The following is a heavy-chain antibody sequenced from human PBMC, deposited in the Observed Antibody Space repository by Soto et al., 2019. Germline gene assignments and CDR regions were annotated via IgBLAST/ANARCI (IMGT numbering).Heavy chain of an antibody. CDR1: GFTFSNAW. CDR2: IKSKTDGGTT. CDR3: TTEHYDFWSGYYLWNAPRAFDY. V-gene: IGHV3-15*01. D-gene: IGHD3-3*01. J-gene: IGHJ4*02. Sequence: GGSLRLSCAASGFTFSNAWMSWVRQAPGKGLEWVGRIKSKTDGGTTDYAAPVKGRLTISRDDSKNTLYLQMNSLKTEDTAVYYCTTEHYDFWSGYYLWNAPRAFDYWGQGTLVTVSS.